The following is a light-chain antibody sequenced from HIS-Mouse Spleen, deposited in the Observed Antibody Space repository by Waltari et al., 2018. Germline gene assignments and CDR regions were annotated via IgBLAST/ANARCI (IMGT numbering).Light chain of an antibody. J-gene: IGKJ1*01. CDR2: AAS. CDR1: QGIRSY. CDR3: QQLNGYPPT. Sequence: DIQLTQSPSFLSASVGDRVTITCRASQGIRSYLAWYQQKPGKAPKLLIYAASTLQSGVPSRFSGSGSGTEFTLTISSLQPEDFATYYCQQLNGYPPTFGQGTKVEIK. V-gene: IGKV1-9*01.